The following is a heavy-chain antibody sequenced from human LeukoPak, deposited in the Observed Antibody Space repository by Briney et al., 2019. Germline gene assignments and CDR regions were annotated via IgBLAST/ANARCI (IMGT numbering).Heavy chain of an antibody. CDR1: GSTFDDYG. CDR2: INWNGGST. CDR3: VSSGRYYYFDY. D-gene: IGHD6-19*01. V-gene: IGHV3-20*01. J-gene: IGHJ4*02. Sequence: GGSLRLSCAASGSTFDDYGMSWVRQAPGKGLEWVSGINWNGGSTGYADSVKGRFTISRDNAKNSLYLQMNSLRAEDTALYHCVSSGRYYYFDYWGQGTLVTVSS.